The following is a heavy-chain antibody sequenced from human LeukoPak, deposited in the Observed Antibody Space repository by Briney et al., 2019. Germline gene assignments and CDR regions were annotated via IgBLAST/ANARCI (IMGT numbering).Heavy chain of an antibody. D-gene: IGHD5-12*01. CDR1: GFIFSSYW. Sequence: HPGGSLRLSCAASGFIFSSYWISWVRQAPGKGLEWVANIKTDGSEKYYVDSVKGRSTISRDNTKNSVYLQMNSLRAEDTAVYYCARDSNVATYDYWGQGTLVTVSS. J-gene: IGHJ4*02. V-gene: IGHV3-7*01. CDR2: IKTDGSEK. CDR3: ARDSNVATYDY.